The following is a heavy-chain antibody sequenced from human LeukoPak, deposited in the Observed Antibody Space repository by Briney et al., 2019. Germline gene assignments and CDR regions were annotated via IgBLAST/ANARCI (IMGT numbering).Heavy chain of an antibody. J-gene: IGHJ6*03. CDR3: ARGAARLSYYYYMDV. CDR2: MNPNSGNT. V-gene: IGHV1-8*03. D-gene: IGHD6-6*01. Sequence: GASVKVSCKASGYTFTSYDINWVRQATGQGLEWMGWMNPNSGNTGYAQKFQGRVTITRNTSISTACMELSSLRSEDTAVYYCARGAARLSYYYYMDVWGKGTTVTVSS. CDR1: GYTFTSYD.